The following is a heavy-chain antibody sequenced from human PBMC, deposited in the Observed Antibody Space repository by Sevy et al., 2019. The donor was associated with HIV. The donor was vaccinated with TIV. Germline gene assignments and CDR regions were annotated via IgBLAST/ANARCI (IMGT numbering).Heavy chain of an antibody. Sequence: GGSLRLSCAASGFTFSSYSMNWVRQAPGKGLERVSYISSSSSTIYYADSVKGRFTISRDNAKNSLYLQMNSLRDEDTAVYYCARDRITMVRGASYYGMDVWCQGTTVTVSS. J-gene: IGHJ6*02. V-gene: IGHV3-48*02. CDR2: ISSSSSTI. CDR3: ARDRITMVRGASYYGMDV. CDR1: GFTFSSYS. D-gene: IGHD3-10*01.